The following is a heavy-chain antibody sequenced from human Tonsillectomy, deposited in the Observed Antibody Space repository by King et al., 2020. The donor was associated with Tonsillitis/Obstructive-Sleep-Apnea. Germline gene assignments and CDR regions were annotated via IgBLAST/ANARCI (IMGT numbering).Heavy chain of an antibody. V-gene: IGHV4-59*01. J-gene: IGHJ5*02. D-gene: IGHD3-3*01. CDR2: VFYSGST. Sequence: VQLQESGPGLVKPSETLSLTCTVSGDSIRSYYWSWIRQPPGKGLEWIGYVFYSGSTNYNPSLQSRVTIAVDTSKNQFSLKLSSVTAADTAVYYCARDVTYNDFWSGFNWFDPWGQGTLVTVSS. CDR3: ARDVTYNDFWSGFNWFDP. CDR1: GDSIRSYY.